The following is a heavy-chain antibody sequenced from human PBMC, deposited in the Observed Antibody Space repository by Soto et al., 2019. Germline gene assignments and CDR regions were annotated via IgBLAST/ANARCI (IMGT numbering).Heavy chain of an antibody. D-gene: IGHD3-16*01. CDR1: GYTFTSYA. V-gene: IGHV1-3*01. Sequence: ASVKVSCKASGYTFTSYAMHWVRQAPGQRLEWMGWINAGNGNTKYSQKFQGRVTITRDTSASTAYMELSSLRSEDTAVYYCARDYDYIRGSYTNDAFDIWGQGILVTVSS. CDR2: INAGNGNT. CDR3: ARDYDYIRGSYTNDAFDI. J-gene: IGHJ3*02.